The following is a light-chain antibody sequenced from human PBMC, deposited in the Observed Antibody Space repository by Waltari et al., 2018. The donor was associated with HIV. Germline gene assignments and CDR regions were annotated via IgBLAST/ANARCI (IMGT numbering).Light chain of an antibody. Sequence: QSALTQPASVSGFPGQSITISCTGTSGDVGYYNYVSWYQQHPGKAPKLIIFDVNKRPSGISARFSGSKSGNTASLTISELQAEDGADYYCCAYVGSSSLTFGGGT. V-gene: IGLV2-23*02. CDR2: DVN. CDR1: SGDVGYYNY. J-gene: IGLJ2*01. CDR3: CAYVGSSSLT.